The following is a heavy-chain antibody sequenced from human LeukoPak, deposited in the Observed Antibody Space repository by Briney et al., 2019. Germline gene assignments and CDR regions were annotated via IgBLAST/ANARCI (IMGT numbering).Heavy chain of an antibody. D-gene: IGHD3-10*01. CDR1: GGSISSYY. Sequence: SETLSLTCTVSGGSISSYYWSWIRQPPGKGLEWIGYIYYSGSTNYNPSPKSRVTISVDTSKNQFSLKLSSVTAADTAVYYCARHRDIYYGSGSYYEGGWFDPWGQGTLVTVSS. CDR3: ARHRDIYYGSGSYYEGGWFDP. J-gene: IGHJ5*02. CDR2: IYYSGST. V-gene: IGHV4-59*08.